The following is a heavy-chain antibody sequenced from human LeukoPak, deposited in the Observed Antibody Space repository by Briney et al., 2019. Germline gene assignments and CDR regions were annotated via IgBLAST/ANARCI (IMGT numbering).Heavy chain of an antibody. D-gene: IGHD1-26*01. J-gene: IGHJ4*02. CDR2: MNPNSGNT. Sequence: GASVKVSCKASGYTFTSYDINWVRQATGQGLEWMGWMNPNSGNTGYAQKFQGRVTITRNTSISTAYMELSSLISEDTAVYYCARAQSHPRARYRGSYYFDYWGQGTLVTVSS. CDR1: GYTFTSYD. V-gene: IGHV1-8*03. CDR3: ARAQSHPRARYRGSYYFDY.